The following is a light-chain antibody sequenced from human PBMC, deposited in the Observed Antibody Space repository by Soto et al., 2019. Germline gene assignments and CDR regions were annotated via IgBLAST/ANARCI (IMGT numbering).Light chain of an antibody. J-gene: IGLJ2*01. V-gene: IGLV2-14*01. CDR1: SSDVGGYNY. Sequence: QSALTQPASVSGSPGQSITISCTGTSSDVGGYNYVSWYQQHPGKAPKLMIYDVSNRPSGVSNRFSGSKSGNTASLTISGVQAEDEADYYCSSYTSSSPLVVFGGGTRSPS. CDR2: DVS. CDR3: SSYTSSSPLVV.